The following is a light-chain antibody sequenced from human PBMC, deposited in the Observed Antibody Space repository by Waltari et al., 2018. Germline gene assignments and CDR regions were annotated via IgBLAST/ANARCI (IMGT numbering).Light chain of an antibody. CDR3: TSYTSSSTLV. Sequence: QSALTQPASVSGSPGQSITISCTGTSSDVGGYNYVSWYQQHPGRVPKLMIYDVRNRPSGVSNRVSGSKSGNTASLTISGLQAEDEADYYCTSYTSSSTLVFGGGTKLTVL. V-gene: IGLV2-14*01. CDR1: SSDVGGYNY. J-gene: IGLJ3*02. CDR2: DVR.